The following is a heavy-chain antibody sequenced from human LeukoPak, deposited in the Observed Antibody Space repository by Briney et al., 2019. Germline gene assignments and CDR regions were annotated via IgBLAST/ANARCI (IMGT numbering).Heavy chain of an antibody. D-gene: IGHD1-26*01. V-gene: IGHV1-24*01. CDR2: FDPEDGET. J-gene: IGHJ3*02. CDR3: ATRPSGKSHSRDAFGI. CDR1: GYTLTELS. Sequence: ASVKVSCKVSGYTLTELSMHWVRQAPGKGLEWMGGFDPEDGETIYAQKFQGRVTMTEDTSTDTAYMELSSLRSEDTAVYYCATRPSGKSHSRDAFGIWGQGTMVTVSS.